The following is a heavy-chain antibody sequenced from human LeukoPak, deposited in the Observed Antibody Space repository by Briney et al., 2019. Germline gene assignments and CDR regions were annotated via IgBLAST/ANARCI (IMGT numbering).Heavy chain of an antibody. D-gene: IGHD1-26*01. Sequence: PGGSLRLSCAVSGFTFSSYAMHWVRQAPGGGLDWVAVISHDGSNKYYADSVRGRFTISRDNSKNTLYLQMDSLRAEDTAVYYCARSDGSYDYGDYWGQGTLVTVSS. V-gene: IGHV3-30-3*01. CDR1: GFTFSSYA. CDR2: ISHDGSNK. CDR3: ARSDGSYDYGDY. J-gene: IGHJ4*02.